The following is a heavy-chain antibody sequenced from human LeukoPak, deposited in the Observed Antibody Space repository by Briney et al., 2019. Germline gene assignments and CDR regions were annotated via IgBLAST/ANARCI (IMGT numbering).Heavy chain of an antibody. Sequence: GGSLRLSCAASGFTFSSYGMSWVRQAPGKGLEWVSAISGSGDRTNYADSVKGRFTISRDNSKNTLYLQVNSLRPEDTAVYYCAATPRDDILTIVFDFWGQGTLVTVSS. J-gene: IGHJ4*02. CDR3: AATPRDDILTIVFDF. CDR1: GFTFSSYG. CDR2: ISGSGDRT. V-gene: IGHV3-23*01. D-gene: IGHD3-9*01.